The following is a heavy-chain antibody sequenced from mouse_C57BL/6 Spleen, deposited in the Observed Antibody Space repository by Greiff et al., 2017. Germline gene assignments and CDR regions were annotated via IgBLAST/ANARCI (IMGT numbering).Heavy chain of an antibody. Sequence: EVMLVESGGGLVQPGGSMKLSCVASGFTFSNYWMNWVRQSPEKGLEWVAQIGSKSDNYATHYAESVEGRFTISRDDSKSSVYLQMDNLRAEDTGFYYCTGPTEDFDYWGQGTTLTVSS. D-gene: IGHD1-1*01. CDR1: GFTFSNYW. J-gene: IGHJ2*01. CDR3: TGPTEDFDY. V-gene: IGHV6-3*01. CDR2: IGSKSDNYAT.